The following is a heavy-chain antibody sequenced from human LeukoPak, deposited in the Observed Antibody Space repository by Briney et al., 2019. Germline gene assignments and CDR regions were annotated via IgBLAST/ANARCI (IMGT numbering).Heavy chain of an antibody. J-gene: IGHJ6*03. V-gene: IGHV1-69*05. D-gene: IGHD2-15*01. CDR2: IIPISRTP. CDR3: ARDPFPYCSGGSCYYYYYYMDV. Sequence: GASVKVSCKASGGTFSSYAISWNRQAPGKGLEWMGRIIPISRTPNYAQKFQGRVTITTDESTSTAYMDLSSLRSEDTAVYYCARDPFPYCSGGSCYYYYYYMDVWGKGTTVTVSS. CDR1: GGTFSSYA.